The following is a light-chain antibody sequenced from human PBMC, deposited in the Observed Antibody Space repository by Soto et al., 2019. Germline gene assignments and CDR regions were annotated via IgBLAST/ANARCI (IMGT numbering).Light chain of an antibody. CDR3: CADGRAYNVI. CDR2: DVT. J-gene: IGLJ2*01. Sequence: QSVLTQSRAVAGAPGQSVTISCNGPVCDVAVYNYVSWYQQHPGKAPKLMIYDVTKRPSGVPDSFSGYKAGNTASLTISEHTAEDEAAYYCCADGRAYNVIVGCGTKPALL. V-gene: IGLV2-11*01. CDR1: VCDVAVYNY.